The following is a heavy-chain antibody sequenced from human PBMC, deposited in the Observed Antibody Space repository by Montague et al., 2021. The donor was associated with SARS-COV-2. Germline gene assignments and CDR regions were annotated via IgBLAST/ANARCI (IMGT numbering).Heavy chain of an antibody. CDR3: ARGGYSGYWDY. Sequence: SETLSLTCTVSGGSISSSSYYWGWIRQPLGKGLGWIGGIYYSGSTYYNPSLKSRVTISVDTSKNQFSLKLSSVTAADTAVYYCARGGYSGYWDYWGQGTLVTVSS. J-gene: IGHJ4*02. CDR2: IYYSGST. V-gene: IGHV4-39*07. D-gene: IGHD5-12*01. CDR1: GGSISSSSYY.